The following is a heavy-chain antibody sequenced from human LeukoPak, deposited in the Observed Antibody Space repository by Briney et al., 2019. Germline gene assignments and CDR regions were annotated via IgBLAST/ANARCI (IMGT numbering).Heavy chain of an antibody. CDR2: ISYDGSNK. D-gene: IGHD6-19*01. J-gene: IGHJ6*02. Sequence: GRSLRLSCAASGFTFSSYGMHWVRQAPGKGLEWVAVISYDGSNKYYADSVKGRFTISRDNSKNTLYLQMNSLRAEDTAVYYCAKDEVEQWLVLYYYYYGMDVWGQGTTVTVSS. CDR1: GFTFSSYG. CDR3: AKDEVEQWLVLYYYYYGMDV. V-gene: IGHV3-30*18.